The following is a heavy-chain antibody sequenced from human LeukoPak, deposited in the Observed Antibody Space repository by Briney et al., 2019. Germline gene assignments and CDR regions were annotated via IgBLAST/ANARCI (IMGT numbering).Heavy chain of an antibody. J-gene: IGHJ5*02. CDR1: GGAISRSTYY. CDR3: ARHLSVGGYYSQPQYTWFDP. CDR2: TYYSGST. D-gene: IGHD3-22*01. Sequence: PSETLSLTCTVSGGAISRSTYYWGWIRQPPGKGLEWIGSTYYSGSTYHNSSLKSRVTISVDTSKNQFSLKLSSVTAADTAVYYCARHLSVGGYYSQPQYTWFDPWGQGTLVTVSS. V-gene: IGHV4-39*01.